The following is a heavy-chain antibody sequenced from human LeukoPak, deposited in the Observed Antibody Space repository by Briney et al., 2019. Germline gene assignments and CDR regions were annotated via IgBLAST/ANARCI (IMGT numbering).Heavy chain of an antibody. CDR2: ISYDGSNK. CDR1: GFTFTTYG. CDR3: ARARTASYYFDY. V-gene: IGHV3-30*03. J-gene: IGHJ4*02. Sequence: GASLRLSCSASGFTFTTYGMNWVRQAPGKGLEWVAVISYDGSNKYYADSVKGRFTISRDNSKNTLYLQMNSLRAEDTAVYYCARARTASYYFDYWGQGTLVTVSS. D-gene: IGHD4-17*01.